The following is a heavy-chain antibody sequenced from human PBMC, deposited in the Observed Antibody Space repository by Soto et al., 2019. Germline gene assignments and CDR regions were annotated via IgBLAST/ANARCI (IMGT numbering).Heavy chain of an antibody. J-gene: IGHJ6*02. Sequence: PSETLSLTCSVSGGSITSHYWSWIRQSPGKGLEWIGSIYYTGTTYYNPSLQSRVFISADTSKNQFSLDLTSVTAADTAVYYCARNAYQLPNFSYYYGMDVWGQGTTVTVSS. D-gene: IGHD2-2*01. V-gene: IGHV4-59*05. CDR2: IYYTGTT. CDR1: GGSITSHY. CDR3: ARNAYQLPNFSYYYGMDV.